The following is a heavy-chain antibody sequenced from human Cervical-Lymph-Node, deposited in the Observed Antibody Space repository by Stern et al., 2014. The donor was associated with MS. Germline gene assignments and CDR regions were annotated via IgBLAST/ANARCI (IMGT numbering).Heavy chain of an antibody. CDR3: TRGSPVVPHTVISPDFED. D-gene: IGHD4-23*01. CDR1: GFSFSSYG. V-gene: IGHV1-18*01. J-gene: IGHJ4*02. CDR2: ISAYTGNT. Sequence: QVQLVQSGGEVKKPGASVKVSCKTSGFSFSSYGISWVRQAPGHGLEWMGWISAYTGNTKYPKNLQGRVTMSIDKSTATAYMEMRSLRRDDTAVYYCTRGSPVVPHTVISPDFEDWGQGTLVTVSS.